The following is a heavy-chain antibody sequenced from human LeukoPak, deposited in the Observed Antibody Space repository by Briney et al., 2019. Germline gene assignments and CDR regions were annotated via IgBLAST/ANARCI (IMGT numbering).Heavy chain of an antibody. Sequence: ASVKVSCKASGYTFTSYAMNWVRQAPGQGLEWMGWINTNTGNPTYAQGFTGRFVFSLDTSLSTAYLQINSLKAEDTAVYYCARDPETTVTTSVDYWGQGTLVTVSS. CDR2: INTNTGNP. CDR1: GYTFTSYA. D-gene: IGHD4-17*01. J-gene: IGHJ4*02. V-gene: IGHV7-4-1*02. CDR3: ARDPETTVTTSVDY.